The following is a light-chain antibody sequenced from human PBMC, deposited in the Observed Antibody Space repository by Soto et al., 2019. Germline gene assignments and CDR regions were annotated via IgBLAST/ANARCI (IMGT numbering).Light chain of an antibody. CDR2: GNS. V-gene: IGLV1-40*01. Sequence: QSVLTQPPSVSGAPGQRVTISCTGSSSNIGAGYDVHWYQQLPGTAPKLLMYGNSNRPSGVPDRFSGSKSGTSASLAITGLKAEDEADYYCHSYDTNLRGSVFGGGTKLTVL. J-gene: IGLJ3*02. CDR3: HSYDTNLRGSV. CDR1: SSNIGAGYD.